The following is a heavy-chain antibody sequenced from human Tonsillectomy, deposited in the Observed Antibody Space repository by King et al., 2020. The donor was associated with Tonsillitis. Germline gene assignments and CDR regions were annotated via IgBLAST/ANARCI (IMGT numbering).Heavy chain of an antibody. CDR3: ARRDVDTAMGKKDYYYYYMDV. J-gene: IGHJ6*03. Sequence: VQLVESGAEVKKPGESLRISCKGSGYSFTSYWISWVRQMPGKGLEWMGRIDPSDSYTNYSPSFQGHVTISADKSISTAYLQWSSLKASDTAMYYCARRDVDTAMGKKDYYYYYMDVWGKGTTVTVSS. D-gene: IGHD5-18*01. CDR2: IDPSDSYT. V-gene: IGHV5-10-1*03. CDR1: GYSFTSYW.